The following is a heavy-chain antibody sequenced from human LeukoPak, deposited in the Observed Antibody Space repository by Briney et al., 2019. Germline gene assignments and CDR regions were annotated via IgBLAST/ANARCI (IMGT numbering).Heavy chain of an antibody. V-gene: IGHV3-15*01. CDR1: GFTFSNAW. J-gene: IGHJ4*02. D-gene: IGHD3-22*01. Sequence: PGGSLRLSCAASGFTFSNAWMSWVRQAPWKGLEWVGRSKSKTDGGTTDYAAPVKGRFTISRDDSKNTLYLQMNSLKTEDTAVYYCTTDPAMIVVVTRPSDYWGQGTLVTVSS. CDR2: SKSKTDGGTT. CDR3: TTDPAMIVVVTRPSDY.